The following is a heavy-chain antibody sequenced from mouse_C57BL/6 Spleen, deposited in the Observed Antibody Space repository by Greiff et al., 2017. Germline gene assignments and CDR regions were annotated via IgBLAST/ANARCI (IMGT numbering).Heavy chain of an antibody. Sequence: VQLQQSGAELAKPGASVKLSCKASGYTFTSYCMHWVKQRPGQGLEWIGYINPSSGYTKYNQKFKDKATLTADKSSSPAYMQLSSLTYEDSAVYYCARDESTHWYFDVWGTGTTVTVSS. CDR2: INPSSGYT. CDR1: GYTFTSYC. D-gene: IGHD5-1*01. CDR3: ARDESTHWYFDV. J-gene: IGHJ1*03. V-gene: IGHV1-7*01.